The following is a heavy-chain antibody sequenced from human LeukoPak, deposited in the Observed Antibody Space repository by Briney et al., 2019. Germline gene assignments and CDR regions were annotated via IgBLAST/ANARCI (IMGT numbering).Heavy chain of an antibody. Sequence: ASVKVSRKASGYTFTSYGISWVRQAPGQGLEWMGWISAYNGNTNYAQKLQGRVTMTTDTSTSTAYMELRSLRSDDTAVYYCARDRAIAAAGTLGYWGQGTLVTVSS. D-gene: IGHD6-13*01. J-gene: IGHJ4*02. CDR1: GYTFTSYG. V-gene: IGHV1-18*01. CDR3: ARDRAIAAAGTLGY. CDR2: ISAYNGNT.